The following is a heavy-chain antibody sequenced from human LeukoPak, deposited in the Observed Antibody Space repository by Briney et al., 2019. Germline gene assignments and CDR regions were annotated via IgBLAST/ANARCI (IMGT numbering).Heavy chain of an antibody. V-gene: IGHV3-23*01. Sequence: PGGSLRLSCAASGFTFSSYGMSWVRQAPGKGLEWVSAISGSGGSTYYADSVKGRFTISRDNSKNTLYLQMNSLRAEDTAVYYCAKDGYYYDSSEVWGEGTTVTISS. CDR1: GFTFSSYG. CDR2: ISGSGGST. D-gene: IGHD3-22*01. CDR3: AKDGYYYDSSEV. J-gene: IGHJ6*04.